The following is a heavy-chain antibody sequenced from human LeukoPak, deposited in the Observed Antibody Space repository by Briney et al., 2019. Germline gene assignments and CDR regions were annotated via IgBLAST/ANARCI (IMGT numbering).Heavy chain of an antibody. J-gene: IGHJ4*02. CDR1: GGSISSGSYY. D-gene: IGHD3-10*01. CDR2: MYSSGSI. Sequence: SQTLSLTCTVSGGSISSGSYYWSWIRQPAGKGLEWIGRMYSSGSINYNPSLKSRVTISVDTSKNQLSLKLNSVTAADTAVYYCAREARAGSLMVRGVTAFDYWGQGILVIVSS. CDR3: AREARAGSLMVRGVTAFDY. V-gene: IGHV4-61*02.